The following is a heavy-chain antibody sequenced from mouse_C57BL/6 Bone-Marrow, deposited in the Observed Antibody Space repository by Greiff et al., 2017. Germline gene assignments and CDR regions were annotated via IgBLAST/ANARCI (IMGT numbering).Heavy chain of an antibody. CDR2: IYPGDGDT. CDR1: GYAFSSYW. CDR3: ARKFYYYGSRLDY. Sequence: QVQLQQSGAELVKPGASVKISCKASGYAFSSYWMNWVKQRPGKGLEWIGQIYPGDGDTNYNGKFKGKATLTADKSSSTAYMQLSSLTSEDSAVYFCARKFYYYGSRLDYWGQGTTLTVAS. J-gene: IGHJ2*01. D-gene: IGHD1-1*01. V-gene: IGHV1-80*01.